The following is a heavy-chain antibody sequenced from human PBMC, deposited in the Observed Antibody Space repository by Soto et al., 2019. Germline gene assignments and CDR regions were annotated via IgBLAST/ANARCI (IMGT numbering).Heavy chain of an antibody. Sequence: QVQLVQSGAEVKKPGASVKVSCKASGYTFTSYYMHWVRQAPGQGLEWMGIINPSGGSTSYVQKCQGRVTMTRDTSTSTVYMELSSLRSEDTAVYYCARSSQAAGPYYYYYYMDVWGKGTTVTVSS. V-gene: IGHV1-46*03. CDR1: GYTFTSYY. CDR3: ARSSQAAGPYYYYYYMDV. J-gene: IGHJ6*03. CDR2: INPSGGST. D-gene: IGHD6-13*01.